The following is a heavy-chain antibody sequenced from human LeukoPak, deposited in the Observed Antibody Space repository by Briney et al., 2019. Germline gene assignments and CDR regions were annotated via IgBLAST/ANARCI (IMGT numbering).Heavy chain of an antibody. CDR3: ASGPYGGSCYLCPVVNAFDI. CDR1: GYTFTSYD. Sequence: GASVKVSCKASGYTFTSYDINWVRQATGQGLEWMGWMNPNSGNTGYAQKFQGRVTMTRDTSINTAYMELSSLRSEDTAVYYCASGPYGGSCYLCPVVNAFDIWGQGTMVTVSS. V-gene: IGHV1-8*01. CDR2: MNPNSGNT. D-gene: IGHD2-15*01. J-gene: IGHJ3*02.